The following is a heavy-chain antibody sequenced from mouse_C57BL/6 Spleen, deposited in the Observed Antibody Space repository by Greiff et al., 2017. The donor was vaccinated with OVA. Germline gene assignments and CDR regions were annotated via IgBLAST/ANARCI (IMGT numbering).Heavy chain of an antibody. CDR3: ARRDGYCSFAY. V-gene: IGHV1-9*01. Sequence: VQLQQSGAELMKPGASVKLSCKATGYTFTGYWIEWVKQRPGHGLEWIGEILTGSGSTNYNEKFKGKATFTADTSSNTAYMQLSSLTTEDSAIYYCARRDGYCSFAYWGQGTLVTVSA. CDR2: ILTGSGST. D-gene: IGHD2-3*01. CDR1: GYTFTGYW. J-gene: IGHJ3*01.